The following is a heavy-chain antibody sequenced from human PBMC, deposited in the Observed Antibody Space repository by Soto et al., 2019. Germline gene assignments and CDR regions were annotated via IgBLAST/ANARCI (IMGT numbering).Heavy chain of an antibody. V-gene: IGHV3-15*01. D-gene: IGHD5-18*01. J-gene: IGHJ6*02. CDR2: IKSKTDGGTT. CDR3: NTSIQLWLRYYYYGMDV. Sequence: GSLRLSCAASGFTFSNAWMSRVRQAPGKGLEWVGRIKSKTDGGTTDYAAPVKGRFTISRDDSKNTLYLQMNSLKTEDTAVYYCNTSIQLWLRYYYYGMDVWGQGTTVTVSS. CDR1: GFTFSNAW.